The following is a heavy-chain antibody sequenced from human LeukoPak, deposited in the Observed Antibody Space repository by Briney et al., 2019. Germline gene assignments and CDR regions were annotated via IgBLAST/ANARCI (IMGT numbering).Heavy chain of an antibody. V-gene: IGHV3-49*04. CDR3: TRDRDGHYYDVLTGSRYYGLDV. Sequence: PGGSLRLSCTTSGFTFGDYSMSWVRQAPGKGLEWVGFIRSKTYGGTTEYAASVKGRFAISRDDSESIAYLQMNSLKTEDTAVYYCTRDRDGHYYDVLTGSRYYGLDVWGQGTTVTVSS. CDR2: IRSKTYGGTT. D-gene: IGHD3-9*01. CDR1: GFTFGDYS. J-gene: IGHJ6*02.